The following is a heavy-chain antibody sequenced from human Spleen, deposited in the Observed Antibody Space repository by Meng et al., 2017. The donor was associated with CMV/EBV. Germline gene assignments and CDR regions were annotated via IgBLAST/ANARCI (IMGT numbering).Heavy chain of an antibody. J-gene: IGHJ6*02. CDR2: INPNSGDT. V-gene: IGHV1-2*07. Sequence: ASVKVSCKASGHTFMYFHIHWVRQATGQGLEWMGWINPNSGDTYYAHKFQGRVTMTRDTSFNTAYMELSSLRSDDTAVYYCASLNPPEGYYYYGMDVWGQGTTVTVSS. CDR3: ASLNPPEGYYYYGMDV. CDR1: GHTFMYFH.